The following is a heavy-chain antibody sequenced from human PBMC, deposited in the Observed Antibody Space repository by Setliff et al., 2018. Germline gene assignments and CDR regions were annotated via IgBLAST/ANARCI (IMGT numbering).Heavy chain of an antibody. Sequence: PSQTLSLTCSASGDSISTSSYYWGWIRQPPGEGLEWIGSIYYRGSTYHNPSLKSRVTVSVDTSKNQFSLKLSSVTAADTAVYYCARSSSGSPHYYYAMDVWGQGTTVTVSS. CDR1: GDSISTSSYY. D-gene: IGHD3-10*01. CDR2: IYYRGST. V-gene: IGHV4-39*07. CDR3: ARSSSGSPHYYYAMDV. J-gene: IGHJ6*02.